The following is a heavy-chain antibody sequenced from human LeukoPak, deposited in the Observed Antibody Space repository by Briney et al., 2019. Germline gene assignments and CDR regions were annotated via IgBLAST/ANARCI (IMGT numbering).Heavy chain of an antibody. D-gene: IGHD3-10*01. J-gene: IGHJ5*02. CDR3: ARGPQFSGPGWFDP. Sequence: GRSLRLSCAASGFTFSGYVMTWVRQAPGKGLEYVSSITFSSSHIYYADSVKGRFTISRDNTKDSLYLQMNSLRAEDTAIYYCARGPQFSGPGWFDPWGQGTLVTVSS. CDR2: ITFSSSHI. V-gene: IGHV3-21*01. CDR1: GFTFSGYV.